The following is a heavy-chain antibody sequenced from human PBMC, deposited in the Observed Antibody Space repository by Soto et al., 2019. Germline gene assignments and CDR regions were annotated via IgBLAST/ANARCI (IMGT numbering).Heavy chain of an antibody. J-gene: IGHJ4*02. CDR1: GFTFSSYW. CDR2: INSDGSST. Sequence: GGSLRLSCAASGFTFSSYWMHWVRQAPGKGLVWVSRINSDGSSTSYADSVKGRFTISRDNAKNTLYLQMNSLRAEDTAVYYCARGLAYYYGSGSYYSFDYWGQGTLVTVSS. V-gene: IGHV3-74*01. D-gene: IGHD3-10*01. CDR3: ARGLAYYYGSGSYYSFDY.